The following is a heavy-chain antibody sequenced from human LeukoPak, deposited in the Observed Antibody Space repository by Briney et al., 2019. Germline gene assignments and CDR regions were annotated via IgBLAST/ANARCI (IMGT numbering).Heavy chain of an antibody. J-gene: IGHJ3*02. Sequence: SETLSLTCTVSGGSISSYYWSWIRQPPGKGLEWIGYIYTSGSTNYNPSLKSRVTISVDTSKNQFSLKLRSVTAADTAVYYCARHVQPKNDAFDIWGQGTMVTVSS. CDR1: GGSISSYY. V-gene: IGHV4-59*08. CDR2: IYTSGST. CDR3: ARHVQPKNDAFDI.